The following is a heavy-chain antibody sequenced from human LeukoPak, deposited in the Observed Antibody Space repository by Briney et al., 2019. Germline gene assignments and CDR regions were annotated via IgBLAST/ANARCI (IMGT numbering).Heavy chain of an antibody. Sequence: SETLSLTCAVYGGSFSGYYWSWIRQPPGKGLEWIGEINHSGSTNYNPSLKSRVTISVDTSKNQFSLKLSSVTAADTAVYYCARGFNSSSSFDYWGQGTLVTVSS. CDR1: GGSFSGYY. D-gene: IGHD6-6*01. CDR2: INHSGST. CDR3: ARGFNSSSSFDY. V-gene: IGHV4-34*01. J-gene: IGHJ4*02.